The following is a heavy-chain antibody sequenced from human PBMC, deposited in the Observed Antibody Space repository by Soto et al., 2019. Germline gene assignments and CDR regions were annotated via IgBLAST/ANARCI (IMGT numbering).Heavy chain of an antibody. CDR3: ARGMVRGVINKNRAYYYFDY. V-gene: IGHV4-31*03. D-gene: IGHD3-10*01. CDR1: GGSISSGGYY. CDR2: VYYSGST. Sequence: SETLSLTCTVSGGSISSGGYYWSWIRQHPGKGLEWIGYVYYSGSTYYNPSLKSRVTISVDTSKNQFSLKLSSVTAADTAVYYCARGMVRGVINKNRAYYYFDYWGQGTLVTVSS. J-gene: IGHJ4*02.